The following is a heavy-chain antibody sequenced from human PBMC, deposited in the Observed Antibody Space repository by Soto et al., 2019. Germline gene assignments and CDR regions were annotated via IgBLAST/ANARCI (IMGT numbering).Heavy chain of an antibody. D-gene: IGHD6-6*01. V-gene: IGHV3-30-3*02. CDR1: GFTFSSYA. CDR3: ASIEYSSSGRDY. Sequence: GGSLRLCCAASGFTFSSYAMHWVRQAPGKGLEWVAVISYDGSNKYYADSVKGRFTISRDNSKNTLYLQMNSLRAEDTAVYYCASIEYSSSGRDYWGQGTLVTVSS. CDR2: ISYDGSNK. J-gene: IGHJ4*02.